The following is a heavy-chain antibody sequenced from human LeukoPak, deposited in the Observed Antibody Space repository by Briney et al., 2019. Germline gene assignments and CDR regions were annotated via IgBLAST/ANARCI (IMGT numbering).Heavy chain of an antibody. Sequence: SETLSLTCAVYGGSFSAYYWSWIRQPPGKGLEWIGEINHSGSTNYNPSLKSRVTISVDTSKNQFSLKLSSVTAADTAVYYCARVAYGDYAPLKFDYWGQGTLVTVSS. CDR3: ARVAYGDYAPLKFDY. D-gene: IGHD4-17*01. CDR2: INHSGST. V-gene: IGHV4-34*01. J-gene: IGHJ4*02. CDR1: GGSFSAYY.